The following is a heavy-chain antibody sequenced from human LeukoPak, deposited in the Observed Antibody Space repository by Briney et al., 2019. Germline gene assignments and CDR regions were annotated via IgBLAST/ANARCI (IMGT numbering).Heavy chain of an antibody. CDR2: ISSSGSTI. V-gene: IGHV3-48*03. Sequence: GGSLRLSCVASGFTFSSYEMNWVRQAPGKGLEWVSYISSSGSTIYYADSVKGRFTISRDNAKNSLYLQMNSLRAEDTAVYYCARDDTTIFGVVIKGDYWGQGTLVTVSS. D-gene: IGHD3-3*01. CDR3: ARDDTTIFGVVIKGDY. J-gene: IGHJ4*02. CDR1: GFTFSSYE.